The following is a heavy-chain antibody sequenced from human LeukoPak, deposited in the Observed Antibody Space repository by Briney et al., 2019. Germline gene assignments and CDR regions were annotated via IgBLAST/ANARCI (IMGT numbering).Heavy chain of an antibody. J-gene: IGHJ3*02. CDR3: ARPRQRWRYCSSTSCPDAFDI. V-gene: IGHV4-34*01. CDR2: INHSGST. Sequence: PSETLSLTCAVYGGSFSGYYWSWIRQPPGKGLEWIGEINHSGSTNYNPSLKSRVTISVDTSKNQFSLKLSSVTAADTAVYYCARPRQRWRYCSSTSCPDAFDIWGQGTMVTVSS. CDR1: GGSFSGYY. D-gene: IGHD2-2*01.